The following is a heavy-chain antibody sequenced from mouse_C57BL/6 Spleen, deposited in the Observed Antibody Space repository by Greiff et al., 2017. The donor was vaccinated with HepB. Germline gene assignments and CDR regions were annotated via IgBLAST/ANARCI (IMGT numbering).Heavy chain of an antibody. CDR3: TMIYDGYYDY. D-gene: IGHD2-3*01. CDR2: IDPDTGGT. Sequence: VQLQESGAELVRPGASVTLSCKASGYTFTDYEMHWVKQTPVHGLEWIGAIDPDTGGTSYNQKFKGKAILTADKSSRTAYMELRSLTSEASAVYYCTMIYDGYYDYWGQGTTLTGSA. J-gene: IGHJ2*01. CDR1: GYTFTDYE. V-gene: IGHV1-15*01.